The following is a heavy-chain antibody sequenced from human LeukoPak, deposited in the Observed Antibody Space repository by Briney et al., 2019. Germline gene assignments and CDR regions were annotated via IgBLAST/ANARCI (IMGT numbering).Heavy chain of an antibody. V-gene: IGHV3-21*04. D-gene: IGHD6-19*01. Sequence: GGSLRLSCAASGFTFSSYSMNWVRQAPGKGLEWVSSISSSSSYIYYADSVKGRFTISRDNAKNSLYLQMNSLRSEDTALYYCAKDNIRIVVAGTIDYWGQGTLVTVSS. CDR3: AKDNIRIVVAGTIDY. J-gene: IGHJ4*02. CDR1: GFTFSSYS. CDR2: ISSSSSYI.